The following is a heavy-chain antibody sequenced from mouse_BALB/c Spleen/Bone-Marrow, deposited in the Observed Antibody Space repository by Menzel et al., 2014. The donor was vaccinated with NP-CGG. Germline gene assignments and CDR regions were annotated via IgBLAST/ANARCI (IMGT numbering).Heavy chain of an antibody. Sequence: EVQVVESGGGLVQPGGSLKLSCAASGFDFSRYWMSWVRQAPGKGLEWIGEINPDSSTIYYTPSLKDKFIISRDNAKNTLYLQMSKVRSEDTALYYCVRRGYYAMDYWGQGSSVTVSS. V-gene: IGHV4-1*02. CDR3: VRRGYYAMDY. J-gene: IGHJ4*01. CDR2: INPDSSTI. CDR1: GFDFSRYW.